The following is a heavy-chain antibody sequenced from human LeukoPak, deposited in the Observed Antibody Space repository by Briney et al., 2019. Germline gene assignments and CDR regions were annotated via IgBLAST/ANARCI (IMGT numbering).Heavy chain of an antibody. D-gene: IGHD3-22*01. V-gene: IGHV3-30*18. Sequence: TGVSLRLSCAASGFTFSSFRMHWVGQAPGKGREGVAVMINDRSCRTYEDYVKGRFTITRDISKNTMYLKMNSLRAEDTAVYYCAKRLGYYDSSEGYFDQWGPGTMVTVSS. CDR2: MINDRSCR. CDR3: AKRLGYYDSSEGYFDQ. CDR1: GFTFSSFR. J-gene: IGHJ4*02.